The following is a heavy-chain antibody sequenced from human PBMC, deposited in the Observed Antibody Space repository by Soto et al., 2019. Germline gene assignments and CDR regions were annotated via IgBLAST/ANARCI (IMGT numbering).Heavy chain of an antibody. CDR1: GGLFSSYP. J-gene: IGHJ4*02. CDR2: IIPVFQTA. CDR3: ARGGSGYTWFNEF. V-gene: IGHV1-69*13. Sequence: SVKVSCKASGGLFSSYPVSWVRQVPGQGLEWMGGIIPVFQTAYYTQRFQGRVTITADESTNTAYMELSSLRSEDTAIYYCARGGSGYTWFNEFWGQGTLVTVSS. D-gene: IGHD3-22*01.